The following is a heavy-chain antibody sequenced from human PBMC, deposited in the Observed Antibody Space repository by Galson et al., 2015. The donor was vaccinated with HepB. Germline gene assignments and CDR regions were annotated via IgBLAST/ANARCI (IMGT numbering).Heavy chain of an antibody. CDR2: ISPYNGDT. J-gene: IGHJ4*02. Sequence: SVKVSCKASGYMFRHYGINWVRQAPGQGLEWMGWISPYNGDTNFAQRFQGRLTLTVDSLTNTAYMDLTSLRSDDTAVYYCARKQEKPGYRMNYYFDYWGQGTLVTVSS. V-gene: IGHV1-18*01. D-gene: IGHD5-12*01. CDR3: ARKQEKPGYRMNYYFDY. CDR1: GYMFRHYG.